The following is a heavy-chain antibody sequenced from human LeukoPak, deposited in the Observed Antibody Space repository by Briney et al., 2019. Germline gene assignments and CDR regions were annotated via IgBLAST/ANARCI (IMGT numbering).Heavy chain of an antibody. J-gene: IGHJ4*02. CDR2: ISGSGGST. V-gene: IGHV3-23*01. Sequence: GGSLRLSCAASGFTFSSYAMSWVRQAPGKGLEWVSAISGSGGSTHYADSVKGRFTISRDNSKNTLYLQMNSLRAEDTAVYYCAKVGSSGSYYGGGFDYWGQGTLVTVSS. CDR3: AKVGSSGSYYGGGFDY. D-gene: IGHD1-26*01. CDR1: GFTFSSYA.